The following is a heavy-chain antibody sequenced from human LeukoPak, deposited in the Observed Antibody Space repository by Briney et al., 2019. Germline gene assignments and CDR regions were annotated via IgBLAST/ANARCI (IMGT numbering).Heavy chain of an antibody. CDR1: GYIFTTYY. Sequence: ASVKVSCKASGYIFTTYYMHWARQAPGQGLEWMGIINPSGGTTNYAQKFQGRVTVTRDTSTSTVYMELSSLRCEDTAVYYCARSHSNGWCDYWGQGTLVTVSS. J-gene: IGHJ4*02. CDR3: ARSHSNGWCDY. D-gene: IGHD6-19*01. V-gene: IGHV1-46*01. CDR2: INPSGGTT.